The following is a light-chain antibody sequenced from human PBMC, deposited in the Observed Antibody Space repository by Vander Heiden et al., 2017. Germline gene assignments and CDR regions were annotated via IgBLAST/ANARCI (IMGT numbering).Light chain of an antibody. CDR3: QQSYSTPQLT. CDR2: AAS. Sequence: DIQMTQSPSSLSPSVGDRVTISCRASQSISNYLNWYQQKPGKAPKLLIYAASTLQSGVPSRFSGSGSGTDFTLTISSLQPEDFATYYCQQSYSTPQLTFGGGTKVEIQ. V-gene: IGKV1-39*01. CDR1: QSISNY. J-gene: IGKJ4*01.